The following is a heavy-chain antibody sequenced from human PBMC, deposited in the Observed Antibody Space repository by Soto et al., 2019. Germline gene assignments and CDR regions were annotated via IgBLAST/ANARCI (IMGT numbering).Heavy chain of an antibody. D-gene: IGHD3-10*01. CDR2: ISGSGGST. CDR3: ARASALLWFGELRSYFDY. V-gene: IGHV3-23*01. Sequence: GGSLRISCAASGFTFSSYAMSLVRQAPGKGLEWVSAISGSGGSTYYADSVKGRFTISRDNSKNTLYLQMNSLRAEDTAVYYCARASALLWFGELRSYFDYWGQGTLVTVSS. CDR1: GFTFSSYA. J-gene: IGHJ4*02.